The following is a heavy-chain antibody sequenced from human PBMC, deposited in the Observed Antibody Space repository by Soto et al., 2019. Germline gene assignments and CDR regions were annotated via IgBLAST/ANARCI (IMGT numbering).Heavy chain of an antibody. CDR1: GFTFSSYG. J-gene: IGHJ4*02. Sequence: GGSLRLSCAASGFTFSSYGMHWVRQAPGKGLEWVAVIWYDGSNKYYADSVKGRFTISRDNSKNTLYLQMNSLRAEDTAVYYCAKSSAPIVGHFDYWGQGTLVTVSS. V-gene: IGHV3-33*06. D-gene: IGHD1-26*01. CDR3: AKSSAPIVGHFDY. CDR2: IWYDGSNK.